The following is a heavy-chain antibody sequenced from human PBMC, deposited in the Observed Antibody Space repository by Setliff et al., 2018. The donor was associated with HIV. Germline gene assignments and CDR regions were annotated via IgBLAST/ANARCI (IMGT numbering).Heavy chain of an antibody. CDR1: GGAFSGYY. CDR3: ARGPRITLVEVVTSDYYYGMDV. D-gene: IGHD3-22*01. J-gene: IGHJ6*02. V-gene: IGHV4-34*01. Sequence: SETLSLTCAVYGGAFSGYYWRWIRQPPGKGLEWIGEINHSGSTNYNPSLKSRVTISVDASKNHFSLKVSSVTAADTAVYYCARGPRITLVEVVTSDYYYGMDVWGQGTTVTVSS. CDR2: INHSGST.